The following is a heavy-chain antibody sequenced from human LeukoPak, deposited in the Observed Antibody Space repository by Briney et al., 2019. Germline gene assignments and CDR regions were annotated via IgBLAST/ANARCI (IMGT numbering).Heavy chain of an antibody. CDR1: GYTLTELS. CDR2: FDPEDGET. J-gene: IGHJ4*02. V-gene: IGHV1-24*01. D-gene: IGHD5-18*01. Sequence: GASVKVSFKVSGYTLTELSMHWVRQAPGKGLEWMGGFDPEDGETIYAQKFQGRVTMTEDTSTDTAYMELSSLRSEDTAVYYCATVSTRDSYVDYFDYWGQGTLVTVSS. CDR3: ATVSTRDSYVDYFDY.